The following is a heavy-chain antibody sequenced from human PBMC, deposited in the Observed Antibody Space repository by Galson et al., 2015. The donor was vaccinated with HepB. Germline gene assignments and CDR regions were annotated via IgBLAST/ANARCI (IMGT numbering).Heavy chain of an antibody. CDR1: GGTFSSYA. V-gene: IGHV1-69*06. J-gene: IGHJ3*02. CDR3: ATGDFWSGYLSFPTRLDAFDI. D-gene: IGHD3-3*01. CDR2: IIPIFGTA. Sequence: SVKVSCKASGGTFSSYAISWVRQAPGQGLEWMGGIIPIFGTANYAQKFQGRVTITADKSTSTAYMELSSLRSEDTAVYYCATGDFWSGYLSFPTRLDAFDIWGQGTMVTVSS.